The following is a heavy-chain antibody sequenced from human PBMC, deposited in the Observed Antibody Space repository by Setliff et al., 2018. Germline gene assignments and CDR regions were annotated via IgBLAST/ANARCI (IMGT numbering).Heavy chain of an antibody. CDR2: INHSGST. CDR1: GGSFSGYY. Sequence: PSETLSLTCAVYGGSFSGYYWSWIRQPPGKGLEWIGEINHSGSTNYNPSLKSRVTISVDTSKNQFSLKLSSVTAADTAVYYCARGRAGTLVTALLTPRTVFLRGWFDPWGQGTLVTVSS. J-gene: IGHJ5*02. CDR3: ARGRAGTLVTALLTPRTVFLRGWFDP. V-gene: IGHV4-34*01. D-gene: IGHD2-21*02.